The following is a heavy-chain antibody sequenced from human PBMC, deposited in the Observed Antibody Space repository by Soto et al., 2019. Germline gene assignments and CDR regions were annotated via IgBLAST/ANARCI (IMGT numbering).Heavy chain of an antibody. V-gene: IGHV6-1*01. CDR2: TYYRSKWYS. J-gene: IGHJ4*02. Sequence: SQTLSLTCAISGDSVSSTSTAWSWIRQSPSRGLEWLGRTYYRSKWYSDYAVSVKSRITINPDTSKNQFSLQLNSVTPEDTAVYYCARGSYYSVCVWGQGTLVTVSS. CDR1: GDSVSSTSTA. CDR3: ARGSYYSVCV. D-gene: IGHD3-10*01.